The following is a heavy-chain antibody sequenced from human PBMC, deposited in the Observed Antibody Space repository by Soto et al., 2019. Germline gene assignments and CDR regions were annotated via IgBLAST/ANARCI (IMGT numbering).Heavy chain of an antibody. CDR2: VYPGDSDT. CDR1: GYTFTNYW. V-gene: IGHV5-51*01. CDR3: AVSRSFRAPDY. J-gene: IGHJ4*02. D-gene: IGHD2-15*01. Sequence: PGESLKISCKASGYTFTNYWIGWVRQLPGKGLEWMGIVYPGDSDTKYSPSFQGQVTISADKSITTAYLQWSSLKASDTAMYYCAVSRSFRAPDYWGQGTLLTVSS.